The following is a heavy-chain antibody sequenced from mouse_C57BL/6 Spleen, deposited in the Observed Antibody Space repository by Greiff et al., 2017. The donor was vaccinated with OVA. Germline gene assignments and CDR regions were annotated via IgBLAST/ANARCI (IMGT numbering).Heavy chain of an antibody. CDR1: GYTFTSYW. V-gene: IGHV1-53*01. CDR3: ARSGGTGTRYFDV. D-gene: IGHD4-1*01. Sequence: QVQLQQPGTELVKPGASVKLSCKASGYTFTSYWMHWVKQRPGQGLEWIGNINPRNGGTNYNEKFKSKATLTVDKSSSTAYMKLSSLTSEDSAVYYCARSGGTGTRYFDVWGTGTTVTVSS. CDR2: INPRNGGT. J-gene: IGHJ1*03.